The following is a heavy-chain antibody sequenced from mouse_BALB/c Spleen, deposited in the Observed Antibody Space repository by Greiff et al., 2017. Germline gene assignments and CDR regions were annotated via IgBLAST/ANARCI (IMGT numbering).Heavy chain of an antibody. Sequence: VQLQQPGAELVMPGASVKMSCKASGYTFTDYWMHWVKQRPGQGLEWIGAIDTSDSYTSYNQKFKGKATLTVDESSSTAYMQLSSLTSEDSAVYYCARGGYSYAMDYWGQGTSVTVSS. D-gene: IGHD2-3*01. CDR3: ARGGYSYAMDY. CDR2: IDTSDSYT. V-gene: IGHV1-69*01. CDR1: GYTFTDYW. J-gene: IGHJ4*01.